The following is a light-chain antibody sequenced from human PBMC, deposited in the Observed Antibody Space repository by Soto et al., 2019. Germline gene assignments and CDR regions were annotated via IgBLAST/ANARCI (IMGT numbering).Light chain of an antibody. Sequence: QSVLTQPPSVSGAPGQRVTISCTGSSSNIGAGYGVHWYQQLPGTAPKLLIYGNSNRPSGVPDRFSGSKSGTSASLVITGLQAEDEADYYCQSYDISLSGWVFGGGTKLTVL. CDR1: SSNIGAGYG. CDR2: GNS. CDR3: QSYDISLSGWV. V-gene: IGLV1-40*01. J-gene: IGLJ3*02.